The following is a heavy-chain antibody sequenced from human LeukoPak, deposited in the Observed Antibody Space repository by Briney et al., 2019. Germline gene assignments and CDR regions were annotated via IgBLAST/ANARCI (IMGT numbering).Heavy chain of an antibody. CDR3: ASSQPGY. CDR1: GFIFSDYW. D-gene: IGHD1-14*01. J-gene: IGHJ4*02. Sequence: PGGSLRLSCAASGFIFSDYWMSWVRQAPGKGLEWVSSISSSSSYIYYADSVKGRFTISRDNAKNSLYLQMNSLRAEDTAVYFCASSQPGYWGQGTLVTVSS. CDR2: ISSSSSYI. V-gene: IGHV3-21*01.